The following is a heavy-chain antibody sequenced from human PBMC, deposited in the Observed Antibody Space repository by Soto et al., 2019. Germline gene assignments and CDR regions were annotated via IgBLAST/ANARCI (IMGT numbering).Heavy chain of an antibody. V-gene: IGHV3-33*01. CDR2: AWYDGSYK. CDR1: GFTFSSYG. Sequence: QVQLVESGGGVVQPGGSLRLSCAASGFTFSSYGMNWVRQAPGRGLEWVAVAWYDGSYKYYADSVKGRFTISRDNSKNTLYLQMNSLRAEDTAVYYCAREGGNYDYIWGRYLGHWGQGSLGTVSS. CDR3: AREGGNYDYIWGRYLGH. D-gene: IGHD3-16*01. J-gene: IGHJ4*02.